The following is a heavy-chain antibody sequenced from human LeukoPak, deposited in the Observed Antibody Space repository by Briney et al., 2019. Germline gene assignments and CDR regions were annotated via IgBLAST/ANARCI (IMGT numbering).Heavy chain of an antibody. Sequence: ASVKVSCKASGGTFSSYAISWVRQPPGQGLEWMGGIIPIFGTANYAQKFQGRVTITADESTSTAYMELSSLRSEDTAVYYCARAPPLYSSFYFDYWGQGTLVTVSS. D-gene: IGHD6-6*01. CDR2: IIPIFGTA. CDR3: ARAPPLYSSFYFDY. CDR1: GGTFSSYA. V-gene: IGHV1-69*13. J-gene: IGHJ4*02.